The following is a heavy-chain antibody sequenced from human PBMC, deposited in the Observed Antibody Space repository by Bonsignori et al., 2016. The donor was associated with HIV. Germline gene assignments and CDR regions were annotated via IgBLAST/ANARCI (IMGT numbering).Heavy chain of an antibody. D-gene: IGHD3-22*01. V-gene: IGHV1-69*10. J-gene: IGHJ3*02. Sequence: WVRQAPGQGLEWMGGIIPILGIANYAQKFQGRVTITADESTSTAYMELSSLRSEDTAVYYCARGHSGDSSGYYYVYDAFGIWGQGTMVTVSS. CDR2: IIPILGIA. CDR3: ARGHSGDSSGYYYVYDAFGI.